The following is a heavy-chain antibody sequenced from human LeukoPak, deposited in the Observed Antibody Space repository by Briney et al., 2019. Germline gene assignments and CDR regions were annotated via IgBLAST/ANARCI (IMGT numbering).Heavy chain of an antibody. CDR2: ISSSSSYT. V-gene: IGHV3-11*06. D-gene: IGHD2-15*01. J-gene: IGHJ4*02. Sequence: KPGGSLELSCAASGFPFSDYYMSWIRQAPGKGLEWVSYISSSSSYTDYADSVKGRFTISRDNAKNSLYLQMNSLRAEDTAVYYCARDRVCSGGSCYSGFDYWGQGTLVTVSS. CDR1: GFPFSDYY. CDR3: ARDRVCSGGSCYSGFDY.